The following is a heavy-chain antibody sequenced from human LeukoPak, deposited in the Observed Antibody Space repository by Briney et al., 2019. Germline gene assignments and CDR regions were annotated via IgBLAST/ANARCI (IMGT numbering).Heavy chain of an antibody. Sequence: SETLSLTCTVSGGSISSSSYYWGWIRQPPGKGLEWIGSIYHSGSTYYNPSLKSRVTISVDTSKNQFSLKLSSVTAADTAVYYCASTGLAARIWGQGTLVTVSS. V-gene: IGHV4-39*07. CDR3: ASTGLAARI. CDR2: IYHSGST. D-gene: IGHD6-6*01. J-gene: IGHJ4*02. CDR1: GGSISSSSYY.